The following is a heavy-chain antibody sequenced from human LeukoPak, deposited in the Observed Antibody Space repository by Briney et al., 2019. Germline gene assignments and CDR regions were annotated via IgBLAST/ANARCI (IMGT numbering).Heavy chain of an antibody. Sequence: SETLSLTCTVSDGSISSSSYYWGWIRQPPGKGLEWIGNIYYSGSTYYNPSLKSRVTISVDTSKNQFSLKLSSVTAADTAVYYCARDANIVLMVTGFDPWGQGTLVTVSS. V-gene: IGHV4-39*07. J-gene: IGHJ5*02. CDR1: DGSISSSSYY. CDR3: ARDANIVLMVTGFDP. CDR2: IYYSGST. D-gene: IGHD2-8*01.